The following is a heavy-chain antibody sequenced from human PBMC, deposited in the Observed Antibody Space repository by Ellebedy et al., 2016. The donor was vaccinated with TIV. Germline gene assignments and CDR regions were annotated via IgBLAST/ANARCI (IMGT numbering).Heavy chain of an antibody. CDR2: INSNRGDT. D-gene: IGHD5-12*01. CDR1: GYTFTDHY. V-gene: IGHV1-2*02. Sequence: AASVKVSCKASGYTFTDHYINWVRQAPGPGLEWMGWINSNRGDTEYSQKFQGRVTMTRDKSTSTAYLELINLRSDDTAVYFCARGIMRGYSGYDWEVFDYWGQGTLVTVSS. CDR3: ARGIMRGYSGYDWEVFDY. J-gene: IGHJ4*02.